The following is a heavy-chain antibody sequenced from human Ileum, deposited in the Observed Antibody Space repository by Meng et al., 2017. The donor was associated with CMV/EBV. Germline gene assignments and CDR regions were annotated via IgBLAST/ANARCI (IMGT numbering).Heavy chain of an antibody. V-gene: IGHV4-39*07. CDR1: GGSISSRVDY. Sequence: CCVSGGSISSRVDYWGWIRQPPGKGLEWFGTIYNSGNTFYNPSLKSRVTISVDTSKNQFSLKLSSVTAADTAMYYCTKMSGQWLVDSWGQGTLVTVSS. J-gene: IGHJ4*02. CDR2: IYNSGNT. CDR3: TKMSGQWLVDS. D-gene: IGHD6-19*01.